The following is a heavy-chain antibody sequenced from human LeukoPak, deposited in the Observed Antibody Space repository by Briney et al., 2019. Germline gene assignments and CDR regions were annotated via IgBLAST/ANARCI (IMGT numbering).Heavy chain of an antibody. D-gene: IGHD4/OR15-4a*01. CDR1: GFTFNRYV. CDR3: AKRSRDYGDALSYFDY. V-gene: IGHV3-30*18. CDR2: VSIDGKDK. Sequence: GGSLRLSCATSGFTFNRYVMHWVRQAPGKRLEWVAGVSIDGKDKYYVESVKGRFTISRDNSRNTLYLQTSSLRPEDTALYYCAKRSRDYGDALSYFDYWGQGTLVTVSS. J-gene: IGHJ4*02.